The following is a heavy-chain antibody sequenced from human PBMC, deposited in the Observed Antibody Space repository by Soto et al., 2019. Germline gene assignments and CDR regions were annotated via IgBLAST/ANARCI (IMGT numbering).Heavy chain of an antibody. CDR1: GGTFSSYA. CDR3: ASPRRSPYYYDSSGYYYIRPLDY. Sequence: GASVKVSCKASGGTFSSYAISWLRQAPGQGLEWMGGIIPIFGTANYAQKFQGRVTITADESTSTAYMELSSLRSEDTAVYYCASPRRSPYYYDSSGYYYIRPLDYWGQGTLVTVSS. J-gene: IGHJ4*02. V-gene: IGHV1-69*13. D-gene: IGHD3-22*01. CDR2: IIPIFGTA.